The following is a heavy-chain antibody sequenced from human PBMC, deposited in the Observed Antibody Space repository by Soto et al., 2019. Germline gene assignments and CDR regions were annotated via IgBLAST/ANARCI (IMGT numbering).Heavy chain of an antibody. CDR3: ARESNIWGSYRFWDY. D-gene: IGHD3-16*02. CDR1: GYTFTTYV. Sequence: QVQLVQSGAEVKKPGASVEVSCKASGYTFTTYVISWVRQAPGQGPEWMGWISPYNGNTNYAKKFQGRGTMTTDTSTFKAYMELRSLRSDDTAVYYCARESNIWGSYRFWDYWGQGTLVTVS. J-gene: IGHJ4*02. CDR2: ISPYNGNT. V-gene: IGHV1-18*01.